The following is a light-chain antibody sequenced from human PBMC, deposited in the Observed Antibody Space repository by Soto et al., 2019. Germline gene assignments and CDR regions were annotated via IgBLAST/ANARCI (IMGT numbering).Light chain of an antibody. Sequence: QSALTQPPSASGSPGQSVTISCTGTGSDIGGYTFVSWYQQHPGKVTKLIIYEVNKRPSGVPDRFSGSKSGNTASLTVSGLQADDEADYYCSSYAGTNNRYVFGTGTKVTVL. J-gene: IGLJ1*01. CDR3: SSYAGTNNRYV. CDR2: EVN. CDR1: GSDIGGYTF. V-gene: IGLV2-8*01.